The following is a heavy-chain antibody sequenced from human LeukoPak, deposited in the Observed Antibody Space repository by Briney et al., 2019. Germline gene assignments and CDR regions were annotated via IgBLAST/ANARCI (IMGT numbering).Heavy chain of an antibody. V-gene: IGHV3-33*01. CDR3: ARERGGQDWDFDL. CDR2: IWDDGSNK. J-gene: IGHJ2*01. D-gene: IGHD3-10*01. CDR1: GLNFNDYD. Sequence: GGSLRLSCAASGLNFNDYDMDWVRQAPGKGPEWVAVIWDDGSNKYYAESVKGRFTITRDSSKNMLYLQMNSLRVEDTAVYYCARERGGQDWDFDLWGRGTLVTVSS.